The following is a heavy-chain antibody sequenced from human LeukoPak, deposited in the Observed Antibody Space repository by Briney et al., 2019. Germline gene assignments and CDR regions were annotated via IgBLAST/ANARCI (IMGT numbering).Heavy chain of an antibody. J-gene: IGHJ5*01. V-gene: IGHV4-39*01. CDR1: AASTSSSSHH. CDR2: IYYGQTI. CDR3: VRHDGRGGATMGAFDS. Sequence: SETLSLTCTISAASTSSSSHHWGWIRQSPGKGLEWIGSIYYGQTIYYNPSLNSRVTISVVTFTDQFTLQLNSVTAADTAVYYCVRHDGRGGATMGAFDSWGQGSLVTVSS. D-gene: IGHD4/OR15-4a*01.